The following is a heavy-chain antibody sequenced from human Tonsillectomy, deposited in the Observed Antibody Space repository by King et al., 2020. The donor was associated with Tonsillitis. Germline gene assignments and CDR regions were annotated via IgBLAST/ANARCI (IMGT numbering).Heavy chain of an antibody. CDR3: TRRSVGGMSAYYFTY. D-gene: IGHD3-16*01. CDR1: GDSMTSGNYY. CDR2: MYNSGST. Sequence: LQLQESGPGLVKPSVTLSLTCSVSGDSMTSGNYYWGWIRQPPGKGLEWIGSMYNSGSTHYNTSLKSRVAISVDTSKNQFSLKLSSVTAADTAVYYCTRRSVGGMSAYYFTYWGQGALVTISS. V-gene: IGHV4-39*07. J-gene: IGHJ4*02.